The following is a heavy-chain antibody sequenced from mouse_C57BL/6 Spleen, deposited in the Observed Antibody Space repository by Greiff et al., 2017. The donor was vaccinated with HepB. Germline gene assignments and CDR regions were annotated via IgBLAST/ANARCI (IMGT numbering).Heavy chain of an antibody. J-gene: IGHJ1*03. V-gene: IGHV5-12*01. Sequence: EVKVEESGGGLVQPGGSLKLSCAASGFTFSDYYMYWVRQTPEKRLEWVAYISNGGGSTYYPDTVKGRFTISRDNAKNTLYLQMSRLKSEDTAMYYCARLDGSSYWYFDVWGTGTTVTVSS. CDR1: GFTFSDYY. CDR3: ARLDGSSYWYFDV. CDR2: ISNGGGST. D-gene: IGHD1-1*01.